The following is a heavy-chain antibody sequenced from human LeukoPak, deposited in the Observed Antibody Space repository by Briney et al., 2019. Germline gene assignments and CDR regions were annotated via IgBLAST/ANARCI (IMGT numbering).Heavy chain of an antibody. CDR1: GFTFSSYG. D-gene: IGHD2-15*01. CDR2: ISYDGSNK. Sequence: PGGSLRLSCAASGFTFSSYGMHWVRQAPGKGLEWVAVISYDGSNKYYADSVKGRFTISRDNSKNTLYLQMNSLRAEDTAVYYCAKADIVVVVAANLDYWGQGTLVTVPS. V-gene: IGHV3-30*18. J-gene: IGHJ4*02. CDR3: AKADIVVVVAANLDY.